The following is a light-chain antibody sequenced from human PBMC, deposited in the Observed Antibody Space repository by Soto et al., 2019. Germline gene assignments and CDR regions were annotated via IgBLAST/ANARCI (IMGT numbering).Light chain of an antibody. CDR2: TNN. J-gene: IGLJ1*01. Sequence: VLTQPPSASGTPGQRITISCSGSGSNIGSNTVTWYQQLPRTAPKLLIYTNNQRPSGVPDRFSGSRSGTSASLAISGLQSGDEADYYCATWDDSLNGYVFGPGTKVTVL. CDR3: ATWDDSLNGYV. V-gene: IGLV1-44*01. CDR1: GSNIGSNT.